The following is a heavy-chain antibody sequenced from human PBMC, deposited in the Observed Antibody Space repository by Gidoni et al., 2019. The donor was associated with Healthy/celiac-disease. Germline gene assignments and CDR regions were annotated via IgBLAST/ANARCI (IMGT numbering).Heavy chain of an antibody. D-gene: IGHD3-10*01. J-gene: IGHJ4*02. V-gene: IGHV3-33*01. Sequence: VQLVESGGGVVKPGRSLRLSCAASGLPFSRYGLHGVRQAPGKGLEWVAVIWYDGSNKYFADSVKGRFTISIDNSKNTLYLQMNSLRAEDTAVYYCAREGMVQGGYFDYWGQGTLVTVSS. CDR3: AREGMVQGGYFDY. CDR1: GLPFSRYG. CDR2: IWYDGSNK.